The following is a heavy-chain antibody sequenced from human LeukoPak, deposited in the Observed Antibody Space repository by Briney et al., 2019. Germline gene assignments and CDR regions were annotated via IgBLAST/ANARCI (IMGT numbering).Heavy chain of an antibody. CDR3: ARDGYSSGWSGFDP. CDR1: GFTFSNYA. D-gene: IGHD6-19*01. CDR2: ISGSGSTI. Sequence: PGGSLRLSCAASGFTFSNYAISWVRQAPGKGLEWVSAISGSGSTIYSADSVKGRFTTSRDNAKNSLYPQMNSLRDEDTAVYYCARDGYSSGWSGFDPWGQGTLVTVSS. J-gene: IGHJ5*02. V-gene: IGHV3-23*01.